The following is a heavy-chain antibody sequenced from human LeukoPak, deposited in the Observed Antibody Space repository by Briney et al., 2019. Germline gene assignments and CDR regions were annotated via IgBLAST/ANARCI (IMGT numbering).Heavy chain of an antibody. CDR3: ARDPNSSGWYPDY. Sequence: PGRSLRLSCAASGFTFSSYAMHWVRQAPGKGLEWVAVISYDGSNKYYADSVKGRFTISRDNSKNTLYLQMNSLRAEDTAVYYCARDPNSSGWYPDYWGQGTLVTVSS. CDR1: GFTFSSYA. CDR2: ISYDGSNK. J-gene: IGHJ4*02. V-gene: IGHV3-30-3*01. D-gene: IGHD6-19*01.